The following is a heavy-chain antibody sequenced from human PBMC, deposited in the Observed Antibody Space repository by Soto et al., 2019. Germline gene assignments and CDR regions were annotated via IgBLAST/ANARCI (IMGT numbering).Heavy chain of an antibody. CDR2: LSAYNGNT. CDR3: ARVNYDNGHAFDV. J-gene: IGHJ3*01. V-gene: IGHV1-18*01. D-gene: IGHD3-22*01. Sequence: QVQLVQSGAEVKKPGASVKVSCKASGYTFTSYGISWVRQAPGQGPEWMGWLSAYNGNTIYAQKGQGRVSMTTDTSTSTAYMELRSLRSDDTAVYHCARVNYDNGHAFDVWGQGTMVTVSS. CDR1: GYTFTSYG.